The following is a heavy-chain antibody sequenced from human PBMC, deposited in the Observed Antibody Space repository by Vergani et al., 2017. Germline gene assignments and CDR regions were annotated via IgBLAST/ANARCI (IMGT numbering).Heavy chain of an antibody. J-gene: IGHJ2*01. CDR3: ATPGEQLVWWYFDL. V-gene: IGHV1-24*01. Sequence: QLVQSGPEVKKPGTSVKVSCKVSGYTLTELSMHWVRQAPGKGLEWMGGFDPEDGETIYAQKFQGRVTMTEDTSTDTAFMELSSLRSEDTAVYYCATPGEQLVWWYFDLWGRGTLVTVSS. CDR2: FDPEDGET. CDR1: GYTLTELS. D-gene: IGHD6-6*01.